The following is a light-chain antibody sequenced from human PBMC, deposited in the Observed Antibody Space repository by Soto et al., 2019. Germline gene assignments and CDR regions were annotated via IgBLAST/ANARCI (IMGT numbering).Light chain of an antibody. J-gene: IGKJ1*01. V-gene: IGKV1-13*02. CDR1: QVITTA. CDR3: QQYDSSPWT. CDR2: DAS. Sequence: IQMTQSPSTLSASVGDRVTITCRASQVITTALAWYQQKPGKAPSLLIYDASSLQSGVPSRFSGSGSGTEFTLTISSLQPDDFGTYYCQQYDSSPWTFGQGTNVEVK.